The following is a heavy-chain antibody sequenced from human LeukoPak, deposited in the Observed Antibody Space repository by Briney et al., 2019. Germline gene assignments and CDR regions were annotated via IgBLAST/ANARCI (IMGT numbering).Heavy chain of an antibody. CDR3: ARVLPGAANWFDP. CDR1: GYSISSGYY. CDR2: IHHTGST. J-gene: IGHJ5*02. Sequence: PSETLSLTCAVSGYSISSGYYWGWIRQPPGKGLEWIGNIHHTGSTYHNPSLKSRVTISVDTSKNQFFLKLTPVTAADTAVYYCARVLPGAANWFDPWGQGTLVAVSS. D-gene: IGHD6-25*01. V-gene: IGHV4-38-2*01.